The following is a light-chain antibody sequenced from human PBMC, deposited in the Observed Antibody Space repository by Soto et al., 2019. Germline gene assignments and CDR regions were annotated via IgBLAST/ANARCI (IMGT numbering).Light chain of an antibody. J-gene: IGKJ1*01. CDR2: GAS. CDR1: KRIIAP. CDR3: QQYNTWLWT. V-gene: IGKV3-15*01. Sequence: EVVMTQSPATLSVSPGERVTLSCRAGKRIIAPLACYQQKPGQPPRPLILGASPRATGIPARFSGSGFGTEFILTISSLQSEDFAVYYCQQYNTWLWTFGQGTKVEIQ.